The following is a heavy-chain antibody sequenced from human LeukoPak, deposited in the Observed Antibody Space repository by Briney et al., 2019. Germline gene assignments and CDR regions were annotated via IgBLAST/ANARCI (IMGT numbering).Heavy chain of an antibody. D-gene: IGHD3-9*01. CDR1: EFIFSNYG. J-gene: IGHJ4*02. CDR3: AKEPHILTGYYTDYFYY. V-gene: IGHV3-30*02. Sequence: GGSLRLSCAASEFIFSNYGILWVRQAPGKGLEWVAFIRNDGSDKYYADSLKGRFTVSRDNSKNTLYLQMNSLRAEDTAVYFCAKEPHILTGYYTDYFYYWGQGTLVTVSS. CDR2: IRNDGSDK.